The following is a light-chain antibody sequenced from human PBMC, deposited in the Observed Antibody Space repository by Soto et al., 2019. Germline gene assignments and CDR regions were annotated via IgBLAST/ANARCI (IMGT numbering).Light chain of an antibody. CDR1: QSVSGN. V-gene: IGKV3-15*01. Sequence: EIVMTQSPATLSVSPGERATLSCRASQSVSGNLAWYQQKPGQAPRLLIYGASTRATGIPASFSGSGSGTEFTLTICSLQSEDFAVYYCQQYNNLSPNASGHATRLE. CDR2: GAS. CDR3: QQYNNLSPNA. J-gene: IGKJ5*01.